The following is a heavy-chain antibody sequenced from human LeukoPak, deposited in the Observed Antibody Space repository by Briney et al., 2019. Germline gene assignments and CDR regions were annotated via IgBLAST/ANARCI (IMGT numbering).Heavy chain of an antibody. CDR1: GGTFSSYA. CDR3: AREGATVMGYFDY. CDR2: IIPIFGTA. J-gene: IGHJ4*02. Sequence: SVKVSCKASGGTFSSYAISWVRQAPGQGLEWMGGIIPIFGTANYAQKFQGRVTITADESTSTAYMELSSLRSEGTAVYYCAREGATVMGYFDYWGQGTLVTVSS. D-gene: IGHD4-11*01. V-gene: IGHV1-69*01.